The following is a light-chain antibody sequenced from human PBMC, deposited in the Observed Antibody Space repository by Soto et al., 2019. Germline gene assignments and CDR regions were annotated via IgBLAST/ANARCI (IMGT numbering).Light chain of an antibody. J-gene: IGLJ2*01. CDR2: LNSDGSH. CDR1: SGHSSYA. CDR3: QTWGTGIHVV. V-gene: IGLV4-69*01. Sequence: QLVLTQSPSASASLGASVKLTCTLSSGHSSYAIAWHQQQPEKGPRYLMKLNSDGSHSNGDGIPDRFSGSSSGAERYLIISSLQSEDEADYSCQTWGTGIHVVFGGGTKLTVL.